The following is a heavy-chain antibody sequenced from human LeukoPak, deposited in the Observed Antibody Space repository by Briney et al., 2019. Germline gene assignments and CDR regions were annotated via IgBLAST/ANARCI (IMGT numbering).Heavy chain of an antibody. J-gene: IGHJ4*02. CDR1: GFTFSSYA. CDR3: AKVIKVVVAATPFDY. V-gene: IGHV3-23*01. CDR2: ISGSGGST. D-gene: IGHD2-15*01. Sequence: GGSLRLSCAASGFTFSSYAMSWVRQAPGKGLEWVSAISGSGGSTYYADSVKGRFTISRDNSKNTLYLQMNSLRAEDTAVYYCAKVIKVVVAATPFDYWGQGTLVTVSS.